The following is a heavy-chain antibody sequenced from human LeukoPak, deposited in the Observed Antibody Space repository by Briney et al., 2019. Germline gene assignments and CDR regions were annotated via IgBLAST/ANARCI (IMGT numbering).Heavy chain of an antibody. CDR3: ARVGSRWIQLWSYDY. CDR1: GFTVSSNY. CDR2: VSNSGDYI. J-gene: IGHJ4*02. D-gene: IGHD5-18*01. Sequence: GGSLRLSCAASGFTVSSNYMSWVRQAPGKGLEWVSSVSNSGDYIHYADSVKGRFTISRDNSKNSLYLQMNSLRAEDTAVYYCARVGSRWIQLWSYDYWGQGTLVTVSS. V-gene: IGHV3-21*06.